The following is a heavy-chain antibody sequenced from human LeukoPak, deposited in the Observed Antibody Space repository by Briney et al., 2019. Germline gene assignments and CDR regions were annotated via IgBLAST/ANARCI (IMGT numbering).Heavy chain of an antibody. J-gene: IGHJ3*01. V-gene: IGHV4-39*01. Sequence: YYCPSLKNRVIMSVDTSKNQFSLDLSSATAADTAIYYCARRRHNYDYYDVWGQGTRVTVSS. CDR3: ARRRHNYDYYDV. D-gene: IGHD3-16*01.